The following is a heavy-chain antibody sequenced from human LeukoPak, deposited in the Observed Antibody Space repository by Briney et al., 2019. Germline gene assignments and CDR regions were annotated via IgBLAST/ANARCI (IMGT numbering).Heavy chain of an antibody. CDR3: ARDGGAAGTEDFDY. D-gene: IGHD6-13*01. V-gene: IGHV3-21*01. J-gene: IGHJ4*02. CDR1: GFTFGNYA. Sequence: PGGSLRLSCAASGFTFGNYAMHWVRQAPGKGLEWVSSISSSSSYIYYADSVKGRFTISRDNAKNSLYLQMNSLRAEDTAVYYCARDGGAAGTEDFDYWGQGTLVTVSS. CDR2: ISSSSSYI.